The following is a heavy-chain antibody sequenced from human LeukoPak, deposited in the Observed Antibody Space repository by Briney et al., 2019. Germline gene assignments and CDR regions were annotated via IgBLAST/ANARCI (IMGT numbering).Heavy chain of an antibody. Sequence: GGSLRLSCAASGFTFSSYAMSWVRQAPGKGLEGVSAISGSGGSTYYADSVKGRFTISRDNSKNTLYLQMNSLRAEDTAVYYCAKAVVGATHFDYWGQGTLVTVSS. CDR1: GFTFSSYA. CDR2: ISGSGGST. J-gene: IGHJ4*02. CDR3: AKAVVGATHFDY. V-gene: IGHV3-23*01. D-gene: IGHD1-26*01.